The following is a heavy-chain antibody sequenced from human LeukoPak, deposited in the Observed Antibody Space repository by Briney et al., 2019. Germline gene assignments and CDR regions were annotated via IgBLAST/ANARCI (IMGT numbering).Heavy chain of an antibody. CDR3: ARGIAAAGKYYYYMDV. V-gene: IGHV3-66*01. J-gene: IGHJ6*03. CDR1: GFTLSSNY. Sequence: GGSLRLSCAASGFTLSSNYMSWVRQAPGKGLEWVSVIYSGGSTYYADSVKGRFTISRDNSKNTLYLQMNSLRAEDTAVYYCARGIAAAGKYYYYMDVWGKGTTVTISS. CDR2: IYSGGST. D-gene: IGHD6-13*01.